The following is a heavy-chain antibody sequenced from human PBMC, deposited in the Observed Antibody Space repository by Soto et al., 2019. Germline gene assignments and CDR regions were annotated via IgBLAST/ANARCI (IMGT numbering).Heavy chain of an antibody. D-gene: IGHD3-9*01. CDR3: ARVGTGSSTPLDI. V-gene: IGHV3-21*01. J-gene: IGHJ3*02. CDR1: GLMFTRST. CDR2: ITSASDYI. Sequence: GGSLRLSCVASGLMFTRSTMNWVRQAPGKGLEWVSPITSASDYIFYADSVKGRFTISRDNAKNSLYLQMNSLRAEDTAVYYCARVGTGSSTPLDIWGQGTMVTVSS.